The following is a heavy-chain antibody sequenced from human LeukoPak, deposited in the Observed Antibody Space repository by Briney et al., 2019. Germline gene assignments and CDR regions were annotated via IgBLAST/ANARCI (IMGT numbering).Heavy chain of an antibody. CDR1: GSSICSGSY. J-gene: IGHJ4*02. CDR2: IYRSGTA. V-gene: IGHV4-38-2*02. CDR3: ARDYADHGTSIDY. D-gene: IGHD1-1*01. Sequence: SETLSLTCTVSGSSICSGSYWAWIRQLPGKRLEWIGNIYRSGTAYYNPSLKSRVTISVDKSTNQFSLQLTSVTAADTAVYFCARDYADHGTSIDYWGQGTLVTVSS.